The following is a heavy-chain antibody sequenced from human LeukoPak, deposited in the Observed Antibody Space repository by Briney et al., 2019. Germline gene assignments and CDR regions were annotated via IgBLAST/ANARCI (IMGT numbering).Heavy chain of an antibody. CDR1: GVSLSATS. CDR2: FDPEDGES. CDR3: APADKWEPLDY. V-gene: IGHV1-24*01. D-gene: IGHD1-26*01. Sequence: GASVKVSCKVSGVSLSATSIHWVRQAPGQWLEWMGGFDPEDGESIFAQRFQGRFSMTEDTSTDTAYMELRSLRLEDTAVYYCAPADKWEPLDYWGQGTLVTVSS. J-gene: IGHJ4*02.